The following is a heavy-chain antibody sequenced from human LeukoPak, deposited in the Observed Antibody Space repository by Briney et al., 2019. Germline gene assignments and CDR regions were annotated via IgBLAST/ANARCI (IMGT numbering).Heavy chain of an antibody. Sequence: ASVKVSCKASGYTFTSYGISWVRQAPGQGLEWMGWISAYNGNTNYAQKLQGRVTITTDTSTSTAYMELRSLRSDDTAVYYCANSLRLGELSFSLFDYWGQGTLVTVSS. CDR1: GYTFTSYG. V-gene: IGHV1-18*01. CDR3: ANSLRLGELSFSLFDY. D-gene: IGHD3-16*02. J-gene: IGHJ4*02. CDR2: ISAYNGNT.